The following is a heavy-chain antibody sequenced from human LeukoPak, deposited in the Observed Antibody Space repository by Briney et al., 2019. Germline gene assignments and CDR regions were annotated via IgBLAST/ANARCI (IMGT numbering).Heavy chain of an antibody. J-gene: IGHJ4*02. CDR1: GASISAFH. CDR2: IYSSGST. Sequence: PSQTLSLTCAVSGASISAFHWTWFRQPAGKGLEWIGLIYSSGSTLFNPSLKSRVAMSVDLTKNQLSLKLTSVTAADTAMYYCARKDGDYWGRGTLVTVSS. CDR3: ARKDGDY. V-gene: IGHV4-4*07.